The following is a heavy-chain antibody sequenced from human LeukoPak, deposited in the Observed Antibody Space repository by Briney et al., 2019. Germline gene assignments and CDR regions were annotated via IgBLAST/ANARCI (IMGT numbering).Heavy chain of an antibody. CDR1: GGSISSSSYF. J-gene: IGHJ4*02. V-gene: IGHV4-39*01. CDR2: IFYSGST. Sequence: TSETLSLTCTVSGGSISSSSYFWGWIRQPPGKGLEWIGSIFYSGSTYYNPSLNSRVTISIDTSKNQFSLRLSSVTAADTAVYYCARQMNTVTADYWGQGTLVTVSS. CDR3: ARQMNTVTADY. D-gene: IGHD4-17*01.